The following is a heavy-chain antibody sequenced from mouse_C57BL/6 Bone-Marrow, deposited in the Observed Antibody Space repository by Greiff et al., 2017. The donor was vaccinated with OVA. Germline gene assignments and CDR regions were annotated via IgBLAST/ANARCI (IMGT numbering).Heavy chain of an antibody. Sequence: EVKVVESGGGLVKPGGSLKLSCAASGFTFSSYAMSWVRQTPEKRLEWVATISDGGSYTYYPDNVKGRFTISRDNAKNNLYLQMSHLKSEDTAMYYCARDPMVTTVVAYYYAMDYWGQGTSVTVSS. CDR3: ARDPMVTTVVAYYYAMDY. CDR2: ISDGGSYT. J-gene: IGHJ4*01. D-gene: IGHD1-1*01. CDR1: GFTFSSYA. V-gene: IGHV5-4*01.